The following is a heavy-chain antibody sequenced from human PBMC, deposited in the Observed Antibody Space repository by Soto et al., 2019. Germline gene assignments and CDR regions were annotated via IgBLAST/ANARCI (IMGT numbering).Heavy chain of an antibody. CDR3: ARAPPLWPVYYDSREPLYVMAL. CDR2: ISSSSSYI. V-gene: IGHV3-21*01. D-gene: IGHD3-10*01. J-gene: IGHJ6*02. CDR1: GFTFSSYS. Sequence: GYLRISSAASGFTFSSYSMNCVRQAPGKGLEWVSSISSSSSYIYYADSVKGRFTISRDNAKNSLYLQMNSLRAEDTAVYYCARAPPLWPVYYDSREPLYVMALWGPGSTGAV.